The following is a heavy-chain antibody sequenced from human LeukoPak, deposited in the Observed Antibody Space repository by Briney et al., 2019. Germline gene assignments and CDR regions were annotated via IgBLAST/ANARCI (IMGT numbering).Heavy chain of an antibody. D-gene: IGHD4-17*01. CDR2: VYYTGST. CDR1: GGSISSSSYY. J-gene: IGHJ4*02. Sequence: SETLSLTCTVSGGSISSSSYYWGWIRQSPGRGLEWIGGVYYTGSTYYNPSLKSRVIISVDTSKNQFSLKLSSVTAADTAVYYCATTTVTTSAGFDYWGQGTLVTVSS. V-gene: IGHV4-39*07. CDR3: ATTTVTTSAGFDY.